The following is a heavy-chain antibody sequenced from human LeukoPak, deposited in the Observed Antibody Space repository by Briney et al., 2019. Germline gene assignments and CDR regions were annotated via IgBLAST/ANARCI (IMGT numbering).Heavy chain of an antibody. CDR3: AKDSGSYSMNY. V-gene: IGHV3-21*01. D-gene: IGHD1-26*01. CDR1: GFTFSPYS. CDR2: ISVSSYI. J-gene: IGHJ4*02. Sequence: GGSLRLSCAASGFTFSPYSFNWVRQAPGKGLEWVSSISVSSYIYYADSVKGRFTISRDNSKNTLYLQMNSLRAEDTAVYYCAKDSGSYSMNYWGQGTLVTVSS.